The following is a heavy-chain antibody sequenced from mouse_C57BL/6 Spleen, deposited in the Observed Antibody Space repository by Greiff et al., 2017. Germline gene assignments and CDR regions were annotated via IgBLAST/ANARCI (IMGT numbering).Heavy chain of an antibody. D-gene: IGHD2-4*01. V-gene: IGHV3-6*01. CDR3: ARDDYDGAY. J-gene: IGHJ3*01. CDR2: ISYDGSN. CDR1: GYSITRGYY. Sequence: EVKLQESGPGLVKPSQSLSLTCSVTGYSITRGYYWNWIRQFPGNKLEWMGYISYDGSNNYNPSLKNRISITRDTSKNQFFLKLNSVTTEDTATYYCARDDYDGAYWGQGTLVTVSA.